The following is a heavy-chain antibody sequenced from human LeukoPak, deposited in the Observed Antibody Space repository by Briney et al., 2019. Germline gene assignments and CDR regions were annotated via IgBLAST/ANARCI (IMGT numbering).Heavy chain of an antibody. CDR2: ITSSSSYI. CDR1: GFAFSTYS. CDR3: ARVHPDWTSYHY. D-gene: IGHD3-9*01. J-gene: IGHJ4*02. V-gene: IGHV3-21*01. Sequence: GGSLTLSCAASGFAFSTYSMNWVRQAPGKGLEWISSITSSSSYIYYADSVKGRFTISGDNAKNSLYLQMNSLRAEDTATYYCARVHPDWTSYHYWGQGTLVTVSS.